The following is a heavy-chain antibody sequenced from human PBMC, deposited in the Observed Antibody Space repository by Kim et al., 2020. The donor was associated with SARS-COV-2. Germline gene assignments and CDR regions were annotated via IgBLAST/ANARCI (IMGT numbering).Heavy chain of an antibody. J-gene: IGHJ4*02. CDR3: ASRTAVAGTYYFDY. D-gene: IGHD6-19*01. Sequence: ADSVKGRFTISRDNAKNTLYLQMNSLRVEDTAVYYCASRTAVAGTYYFDYWGQGTLVTVSS. V-gene: IGHV3-74*01.